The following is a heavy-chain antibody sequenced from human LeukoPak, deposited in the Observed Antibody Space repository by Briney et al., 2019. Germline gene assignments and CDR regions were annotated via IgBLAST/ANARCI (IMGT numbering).Heavy chain of an antibody. CDR2: IKQDGSEK. J-gene: IGHJ4*02. V-gene: IGHV3-7*01. Sequence: GGSLRLSCVDSGFTFSSYWMSWVRQAPGKGLEWVANIKQDGSEKYYVDSVKGRFTISRDNAKNSLYLQMNSLRAEDTAVYYCARGENNYGYYYFDYWGQGTLVTVSS. CDR1: GFTFSSYW. D-gene: IGHD5-18*01. CDR3: ARGENNYGYYYFDY.